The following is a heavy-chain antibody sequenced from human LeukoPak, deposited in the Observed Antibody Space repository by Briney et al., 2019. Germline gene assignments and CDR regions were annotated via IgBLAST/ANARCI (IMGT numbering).Heavy chain of an antibody. CDR1: GYSISSGYY. CDR3: AKFYFDSSGYYDVFDI. CDR2: YHDGGST. J-gene: IGHJ3*02. D-gene: IGHD3-22*01. V-gene: IGHV4-38-2*02. Sequence: KPSETLSLTCTVSGYSISSGYYWGWIRQPPGKGLEWIVFYHDGGSTVYNPSFKSRVTISVDTSKNQVYLQLSSVTAADTAVYFCAKFYFDSSGYYDVFDIWGQGTMVTVSS.